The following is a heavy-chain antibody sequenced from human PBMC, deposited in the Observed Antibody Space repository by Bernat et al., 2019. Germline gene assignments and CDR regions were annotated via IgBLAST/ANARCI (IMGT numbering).Heavy chain of an antibody. CDR3: AKGCVWSPYFDY. Sequence: EVQLVESGGGSVQPGGSLRLSCAASGFTFSTYAMNWVRQAPGKGPEWVSSINASGGKTFLADSVKGRFTISRDNSKNTLYLHMNSLRAEDTAVYYCAKGCVWSPYFDYWGQGTLVTVSA. CDR1: GFTFSTYA. D-gene: IGHD3-10*01. J-gene: IGHJ4*02. CDR2: INASGGKT. V-gene: IGHV3-23*04.